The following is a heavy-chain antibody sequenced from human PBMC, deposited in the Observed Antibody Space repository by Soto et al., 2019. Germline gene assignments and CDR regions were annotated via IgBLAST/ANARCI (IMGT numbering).Heavy chain of an antibody. D-gene: IGHD5-12*01. J-gene: IGHJ3*02. CDR3: ARGIKGLPPSAFDI. V-gene: IGHV1-8*01. CDR2: LNPNTDKT. CDR1: GYTFSNYD. Sequence: SLNGYCKTSGYTFSNYDINWLRQTTGQGLEWMGWLNPNTDKTGSAQKFQGRVTMTRNTSISTAYLELSGLRSDDTAVYYCARGIKGLPPSAFDIWGQGTRVTVSS.